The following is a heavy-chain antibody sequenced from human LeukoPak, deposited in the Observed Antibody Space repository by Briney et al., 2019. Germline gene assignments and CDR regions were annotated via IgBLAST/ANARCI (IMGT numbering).Heavy chain of an antibody. CDR2: INPSGGST. CDR1: GYTFTSYY. D-gene: IGHD4-17*01. V-gene: IGHV1-46*01. Sequence: GASVKVSFKASGYTFTSYYMHWVRQAPGQGLEWMGIINPSGGSTSYAQKFQGRATMTRDTSTSTVYMELSSLRSEDTAVYYCARDPYGDYYFDYWGQGTLVTVSS. J-gene: IGHJ4*02. CDR3: ARDPYGDYYFDY.